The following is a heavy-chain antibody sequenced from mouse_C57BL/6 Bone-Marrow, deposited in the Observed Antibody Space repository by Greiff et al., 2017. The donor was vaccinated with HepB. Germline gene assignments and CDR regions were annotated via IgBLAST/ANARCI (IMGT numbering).Heavy chain of an antibody. CDR3: ANYYGSSYFDY. J-gene: IGHJ2*01. CDR1: GFTFSSYG. Sequence: EVHLVESGGDLVKPGGSLKLSCAASGFTFSSYGMSWVRQTPDKRLEWVATISSGGSYTYYPDSVKGRFTISRDNAKNTLYLQMSSLKSEDTAMYYCANYYGSSYFDYWGQGTTLTVSS. CDR2: ISSGGSYT. V-gene: IGHV5-6*01. D-gene: IGHD1-1*01.